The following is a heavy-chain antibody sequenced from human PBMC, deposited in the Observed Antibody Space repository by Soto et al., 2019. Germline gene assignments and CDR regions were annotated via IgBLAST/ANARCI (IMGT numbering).Heavy chain of an antibody. J-gene: IGHJ6*02. V-gene: IGHV1-18*01. D-gene: IGHD3-3*01. CDR2: ISAYNGNT. CDR1: GYTFTSYG. CDR3: ARLVDDFWSGYSTSMDV. Sequence: QVQLVQSGAEVKKPGASVKVSCKVSGYTFTSYGISWVRQAPGQGLEWMGWISAYNGNTNYAQKLQGRVTMTTDTSTSTAYMELRSLRSDDTAVYYCARLVDDFWSGYSTSMDVWGQGTTVTVSS.